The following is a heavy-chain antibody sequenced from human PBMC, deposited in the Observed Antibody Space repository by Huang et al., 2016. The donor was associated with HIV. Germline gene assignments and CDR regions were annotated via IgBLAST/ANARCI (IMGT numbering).Heavy chain of an antibody. CDR3: AIGPRGIATTYFDY. D-gene: IGHD3-10*01. Sequence: QVHLLQSGTDMKKPGASVKVSCKVSGSFVTEVSMPWLRQTPGKGLEWMGGFNPENHKIFYAEKFKGRVTMTEDTDTAYLDMTSLKYDDTAIYYCAIGPRGIATTYFDYWGQGTLVTVSS. CDR2: FNPENHKI. V-gene: IGHV1-24*01. J-gene: IGHJ4*02. CDR1: GSFVTEVS.